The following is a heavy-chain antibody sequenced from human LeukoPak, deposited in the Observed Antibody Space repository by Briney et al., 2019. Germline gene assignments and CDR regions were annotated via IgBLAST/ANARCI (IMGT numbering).Heavy chain of an antibody. J-gene: IGHJ3*02. Sequence: GGSLRLSCAASGFTFSSYSMNWVRQAPGKGLEWVSSISSSSSYIYYADSVKGRFAISRDNAKNSLYLQMNSLRAEDTAVYYCARSDGDYGIGAFDIWGQGTMVTVSS. V-gene: IGHV3-21*01. CDR2: ISSSSSYI. CDR3: ARSDGDYGIGAFDI. D-gene: IGHD4-17*01. CDR1: GFTFSSYS.